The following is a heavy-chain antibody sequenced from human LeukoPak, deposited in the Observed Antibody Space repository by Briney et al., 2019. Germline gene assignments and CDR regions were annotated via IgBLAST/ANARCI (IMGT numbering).Heavy chain of an antibody. D-gene: IGHD5-24*01. J-gene: IGHJ4*02. V-gene: IGHV4-59*01. CDR1: GGSISRYY. Sequence: PSETLSLTCTVSGGSISRYYWSWIRQPPGKGLEWIGYIYYSGSTNYNPSFKSRVTISVDTSKNQFSLKLSSVTAADTAVYYCARGVMATIVQFDYWGQGTLVTVSS. CDR3: ARGVMATIVQFDY. CDR2: IYYSGST.